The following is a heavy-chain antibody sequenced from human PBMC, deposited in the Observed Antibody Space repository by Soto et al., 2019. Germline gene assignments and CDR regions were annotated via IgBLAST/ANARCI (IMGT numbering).Heavy chain of an antibody. CDR2: VSSDGSNQ. V-gene: IGHV3-30*18. Sequence: GGSLRLSCAASGFSFNKYGMHWVRQAPGKGLGWVAYVSSDGSNQYYADSVKGRFTISRDNSKSTLYLQLDSLRVDDTAVHYCAKDRVIQLLPIWPDPWGQGTLVTVSS. CDR1: GFSFNKYG. CDR3: AKDRVIQLLPIWPDP. D-gene: IGHD2-2*01. J-gene: IGHJ5*02.